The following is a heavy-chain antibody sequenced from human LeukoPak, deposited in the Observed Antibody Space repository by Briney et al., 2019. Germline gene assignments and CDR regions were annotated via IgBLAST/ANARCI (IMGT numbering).Heavy chain of an antibody. J-gene: IGHJ3*02. CDR3: ARLEATVVTLGAFDI. D-gene: IGHD4-23*01. Sequence: SETLSLTCAVSGGSISSNNWWSWVRQSPGKGLEWIGEINHSGSTNYNPSLKSRVTISVDTSKNQFSLKLSSVTAADTAVYYCARLEATVVTLGAFDIWGQGTMVTVSS. V-gene: IGHV4-4*02. CDR2: INHSGST. CDR1: GGSISSNNW.